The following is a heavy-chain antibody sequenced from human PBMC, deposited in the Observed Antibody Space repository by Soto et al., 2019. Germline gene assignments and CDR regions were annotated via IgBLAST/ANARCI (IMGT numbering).Heavy chain of an antibody. CDR3: ARVRTPFKYYFDY. J-gene: IGHJ4*02. CDR1: GFTFSSYW. Sequence: EVQLVESGGGLVQPGGSLRLSSAASGFTFSSYWMSWVRQAPGKGLEWVANIKQDGSEKYYVDSVKGRFTISRDNAKNSLYLQMNSLRAEDTAVYYCARVRTPFKYYFDYWGQGTLVTVSS. V-gene: IGHV3-7*01. CDR2: IKQDGSEK.